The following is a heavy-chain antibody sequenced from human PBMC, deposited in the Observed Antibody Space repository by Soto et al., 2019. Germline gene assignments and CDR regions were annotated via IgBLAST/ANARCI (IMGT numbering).Heavy chain of an antibody. V-gene: IGHV3-23*01. Sequence: EVQLLESGGGLVQPGGSLRLSCVGSGFFFSSYTMTWVSQAPGKGMPWVSSFSATSENTYYADSVRGRFTISRDNSKNTLFLQMNSLSAEDTAMYYCAKARDQQWVRLPFDYWGQGILVIVSS. CDR2: FSATSENT. J-gene: IGHJ4*02. CDR3: AKARDQQWVRLPFDY. D-gene: IGHD6-19*01. CDR1: GFFFSSYT.